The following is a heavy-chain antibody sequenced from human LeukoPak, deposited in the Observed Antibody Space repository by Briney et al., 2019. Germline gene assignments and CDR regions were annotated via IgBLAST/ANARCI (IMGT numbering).Heavy chain of an antibody. CDR1: GFTLSHYQ. CDR3: VKSGIAAAGQRGYFDY. D-gene: IGHD6-13*01. V-gene: IGHV3-30*18. J-gene: IGHJ4*02. Sequence: GGSLRLSCAMSGFTLSHYQMNWVRQAPGKGLEWVAVMSNDGSNKYYADSVKGRFTISRDNAKNTQYLQMNSLRAEDTGIYYCVKSGIAAAGQRGYFDYWGQGTLVTVSS. CDR2: MSNDGSNK.